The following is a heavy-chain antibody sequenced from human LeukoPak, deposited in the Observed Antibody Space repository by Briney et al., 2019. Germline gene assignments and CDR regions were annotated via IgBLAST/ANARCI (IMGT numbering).Heavy chain of an antibody. CDR2: IIPIFGTA. D-gene: IGHD3-16*01. CDR1: GGTFSSYA. V-gene: IGHV1-69*05. Sequence: GASVKVSCKASGGTFSSYAISWVRQAPGQGLEWMGGIIPIFGTANYAQKFQGRVTITTDESTSTAYMELSSLRSEDTAVYYCARVSPWGSKLQLYYFDYWGQGTLVTVSS. J-gene: IGHJ4*02. CDR3: ARVSPWGSKLQLYYFDY.